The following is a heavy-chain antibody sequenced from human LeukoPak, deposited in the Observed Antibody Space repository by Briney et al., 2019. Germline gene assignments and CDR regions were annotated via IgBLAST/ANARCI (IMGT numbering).Heavy chain of an antibody. V-gene: IGHV1-2*02. D-gene: IGHD2-21*01. J-gene: IGHJ3*02. Sequence: ASVKVSCKASGYTFTGYYMHWVRQAPGQGLEWMGWINPNSGGTNYAQKFQGRVTMTRDTSISTAYMELSRLRSDDTAVYYCARDVVVIAIDAFDIWGQGTMVTVPS. CDR1: GYTFTGYY. CDR3: ARDVVVIAIDAFDI. CDR2: INPNSGGT.